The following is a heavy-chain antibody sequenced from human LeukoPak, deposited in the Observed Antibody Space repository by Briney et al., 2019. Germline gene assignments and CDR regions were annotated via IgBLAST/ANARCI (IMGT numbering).Heavy chain of an antibody. J-gene: IGHJ4*02. D-gene: IGHD3-9*01. CDR1: GYSISSGYY. CDR3: ATGYNDFRVEGRYFYS. Sequence: SETLSLTCTVSGYSISSGYYWGWIRQPPGKGLEWIGSIYHSGSTYYNPSLKSRATISVDTSKNQFSLKLSSVTVADTAVYYCATGYNDFRVEGRYFYSWGQGTLVTVSS. CDR2: IYHSGST. V-gene: IGHV4-38-2*02.